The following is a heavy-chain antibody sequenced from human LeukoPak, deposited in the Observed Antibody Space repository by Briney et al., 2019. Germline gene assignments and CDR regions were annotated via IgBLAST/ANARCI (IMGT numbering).Heavy chain of an antibody. Sequence: SLRLSCVASGFSFNEFAFHWVRQAPGKGLEWVAGISYNSASIGYADSVKGRFTISRDNAKNSLYLQMNTLRAEDTALYYCARVSYYPHDAFDIWGQGTMVTVSS. CDR3: ARVSYYPHDAFDI. V-gene: IGHV3-9*01. CDR2: ISYNSASI. D-gene: IGHD2-8*01. CDR1: GFSFNEFA. J-gene: IGHJ3*02.